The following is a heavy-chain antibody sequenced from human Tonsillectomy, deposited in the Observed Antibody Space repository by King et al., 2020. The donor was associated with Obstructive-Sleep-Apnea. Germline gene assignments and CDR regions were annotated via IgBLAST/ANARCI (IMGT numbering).Heavy chain of an antibody. V-gene: IGHV4-30-4*01. CDR3: ARGSDEL. CDR1: GGSISSSDFY. CDR2: IFYNGST. J-gene: IGHJ2*01. Sequence: QLQESGPGLVKPSQTLSLTCTVSGGSISSSDFYWSWIRQPPGKGLEWVGCIFYNGSTSYNPSLKRRIAISVGTSKKEFFLNLRSAPAADTAVYYCARGSDELWGRGTLVTVSS.